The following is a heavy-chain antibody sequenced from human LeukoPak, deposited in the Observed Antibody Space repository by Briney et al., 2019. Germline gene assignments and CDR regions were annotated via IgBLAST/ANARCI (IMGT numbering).Heavy chain of an antibody. CDR3: ARHLDIVATITKSFDY. Sequence: PSETLSLTCTVSGGSIRSSSYYWGWIRQPPGKGLEWIGSVYYSGSTYYNPSLKSRVTIFVDTSKNQFSLKLSSVTAADTAVYYCARHLDIVATITKSFDYWGQGTLVTVSS. CDR1: GGSIRSSSYY. V-gene: IGHV4-39*01. D-gene: IGHD5-12*01. J-gene: IGHJ4*02. CDR2: VYYSGST.